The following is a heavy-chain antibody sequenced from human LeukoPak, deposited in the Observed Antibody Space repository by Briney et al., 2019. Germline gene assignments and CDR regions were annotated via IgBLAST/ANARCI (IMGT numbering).Heavy chain of an antibody. J-gene: IGHJ4*02. CDR1: GFTFSDYY. CDR2: ISGSGGST. Sequence: PGGSLRLSCAASGFTFSDYYMSWIRQAPGKGLEWVSYISGSGGSTYYADSVTGRFTISRDKSKKTLYLQMNSLRAEDTAVYYCAKGGAAMIVVVMVTRLYFDYWGQGTLVTVSS. D-gene: IGHD3-22*01. CDR3: AKGGAAMIVVVMVTRLYFDY. V-gene: IGHV3-23*01.